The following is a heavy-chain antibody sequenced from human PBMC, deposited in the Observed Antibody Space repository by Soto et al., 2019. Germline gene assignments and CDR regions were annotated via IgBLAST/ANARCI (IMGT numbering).Heavy chain of an antibody. V-gene: IGHV4-30-2*01. CDR1: RHSIHSLGFS. Sequence: TLSLTCALCRHSIHSLGFSWSWIRQPPGKGLEWIGYIYHSGSTYYNPSLKSRVTISVDRSKNQFSLKLSSVTAADTAVYYCARVTLDAFDIWGQGTMVS. J-gene: IGHJ3*02. D-gene: IGHD4-4*01. CDR3: ARVTLDAFDI. CDR2: IYHSGST.